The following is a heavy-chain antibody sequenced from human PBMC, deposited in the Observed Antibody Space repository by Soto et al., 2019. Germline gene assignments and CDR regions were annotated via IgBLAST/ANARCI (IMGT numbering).Heavy chain of an antibody. D-gene: IGHD2-21*01. Sequence: QVQLVQSGAEVKEPGSSVKVSCKASGGGNLRDYRTTWVRRAPGQGLEWMGGIIPKLGSANYAQNFQGRVTVTADESTNTVYMELRGLRSDDTAVYYCARGGDGYTFGAVYWGQGTPVTVSS. V-gene: IGHV1-69*01. J-gene: IGHJ4*02. CDR1: GGGNLRDYR. CDR2: IIPKLGSA. CDR3: ARGGDGYTFGAVY.